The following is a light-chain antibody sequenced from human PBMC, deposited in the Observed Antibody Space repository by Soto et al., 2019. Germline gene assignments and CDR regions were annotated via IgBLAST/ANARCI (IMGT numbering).Light chain of an antibody. Sequence: DIQLTQSPSFLSASVGDRVTITCRASQGIGSSLAWYQQKPGKAPMLLIYAASTLQTGVPSRFSDSGSGTEFTLTVSSLQPEDFATYYCEQLSSYPPVTFGQGTRLEIK. J-gene: IGKJ5*01. V-gene: IGKV1-9*01. CDR1: QGIGSS. CDR3: EQLSSYPPVT. CDR2: AAS.